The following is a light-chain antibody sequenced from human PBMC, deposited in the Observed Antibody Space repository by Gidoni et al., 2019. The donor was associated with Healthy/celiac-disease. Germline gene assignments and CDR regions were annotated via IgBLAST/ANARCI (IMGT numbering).Light chain of an antibody. Sequence: DIQLTQSPSSLSASVGDRVTITCQASQDISNYLNWYQQKPGKAPKLRIYDAANLETEVPSRFSGSGSGTDFTFTISSLQPEDIETYYCQQYDNHPPHLCSFGQGTKLEIK. V-gene: IGKV1-33*01. CDR2: DAA. J-gene: IGKJ2*04. CDR1: QDISNY. CDR3: QQYDNHPPHLCS.